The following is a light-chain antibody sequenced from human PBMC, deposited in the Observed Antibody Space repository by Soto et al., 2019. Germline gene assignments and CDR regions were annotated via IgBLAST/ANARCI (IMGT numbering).Light chain of an antibody. V-gene: IGKV3-11*01. J-gene: IGKJ1*01. CDR2: DVS. CDR3: QQHYGYPRT. CDR1: ESVTTY. Sequence: LTQSPANLSLFPGESRHLTCSASESVTTYLAWYQQKPGKAPRLLVYDVSNRATSIPARFSGSGSGTDFTLTISNLHPEDFAAYYCQQHYGYPRTFGQGTKVDIK.